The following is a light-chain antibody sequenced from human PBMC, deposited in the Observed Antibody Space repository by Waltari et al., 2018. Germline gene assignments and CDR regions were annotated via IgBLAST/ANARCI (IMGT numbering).Light chain of an antibody. V-gene: IGKV3D-15*01. CDR1: QSVNRN. CDR3: QQHNSHPFT. Sequence: DIAMTQSPATLSLSPGERATLSCRASQSVNRNLAWYQQKPGQPPRLLIYGVSSRATGIPDRFTGSGSGMEFTLTISSLQPEDFATYYCQQHNSHPFTFGPGTKLDIK. J-gene: IGKJ3*01. CDR2: GVS.